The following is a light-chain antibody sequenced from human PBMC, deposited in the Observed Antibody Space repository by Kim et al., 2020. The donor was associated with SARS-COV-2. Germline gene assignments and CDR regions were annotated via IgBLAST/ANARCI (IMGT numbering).Light chain of an antibody. Sequence: EIVMTQSPVPLSVSPGERATLSCRASQSVTSNLGWYQQKPGQAPRLLIYGASTRATGIPARFSGSGSGTEFTLTISSLQSEDFAVYYCQQYDDWPSITFGQGTRLEIK. J-gene: IGKJ5*01. V-gene: IGKV3-15*01. CDR2: GAS. CDR3: QQYDDWPSIT. CDR1: QSVTSN.